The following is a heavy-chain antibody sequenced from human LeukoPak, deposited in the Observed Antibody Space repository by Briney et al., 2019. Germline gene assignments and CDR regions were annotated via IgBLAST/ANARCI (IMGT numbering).Heavy chain of an antibody. CDR3: AREDVDIVATS. V-gene: IGHV3-30-3*01. J-gene: IGHJ4*02. D-gene: IGHD5-12*01. CDR2: ISYDGSNK. Sequence: GGSLRLSCAASGFTFSSYAMHWVRQAPGKGLEWVAAISYDGSNKYYADSVKGRFTISRDNSKNTLYLQMNSLRAEDTAVYYCAREDVDIVATSWGQGTLVTVSS. CDR1: GFTFSSYA.